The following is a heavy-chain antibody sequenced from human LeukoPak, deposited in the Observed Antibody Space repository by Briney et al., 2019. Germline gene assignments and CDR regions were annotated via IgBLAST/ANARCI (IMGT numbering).Heavy chain of an antibody. CDR3: ARHQGRIAAAGTVYYYGMDV. CDR1: GGSITGYY. J-gene: IGHJ6*02. Sequence: SETLSLTCTVSGGSITGYYWSWIRQPPGKGLEWIGYVFYGGTTLYNPSLKSRVTISVDTSKNQFSLKLSSVTAADTAVYYCARHQGRIAAAGTVYYYGMDVWGQGTTVTVSS. D-gene: IGHD6-13*01. CDR2: VFYGGTT. V-gene: IGHV4-59*08.